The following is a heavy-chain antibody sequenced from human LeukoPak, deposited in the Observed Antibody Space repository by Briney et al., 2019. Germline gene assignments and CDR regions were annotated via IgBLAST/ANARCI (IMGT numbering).Heavy chain of an antibody. CDR2: IYYSGST. J-gene: IGHJ3*02. V-gene: IGHV4-39*07. Sequence: SETLSLTCTVSGGSISSSSYYWGWIRQPPGKGLEWIGSIYYSGSTYYNPSLKSRVTISVDTSKNQFSLKLSSVTAADTAVYYCVGFWSKRRAFDIWGQGTMVTVSS. CDR1: GGSISSSSYY. CDR3: VGFWSKRRAFDI. D-gene: IGHD3-3*01.